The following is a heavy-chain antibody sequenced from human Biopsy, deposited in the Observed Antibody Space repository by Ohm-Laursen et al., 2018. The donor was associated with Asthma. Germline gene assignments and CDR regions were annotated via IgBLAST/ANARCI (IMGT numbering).Heavy chain of an antibody. J-gene: IGHJ3*01. Sequence: ASVKVSCKASGYTFISYAIHWVRQAPGQRLEWMGWINAGDGNTKYSQKFQGRVTITRDTSASTAYMDLRSLRSEDTAMYYCARTYYDFLTGQVNDAFALRGQGTMVTVSS. CDR1: GYTFISYA. CDR3: ARTYYDFLTGQVNDAFAL. D-gene: IGHD3-9*01. V-gene: IGHV1-3*01. CDR2: INAGDGNT.